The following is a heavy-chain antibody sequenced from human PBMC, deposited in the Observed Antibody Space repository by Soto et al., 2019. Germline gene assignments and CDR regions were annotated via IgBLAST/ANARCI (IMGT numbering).Heavy chain of an antibody. CDR3: ARDHFEYSGYDSHFDY. J-gene: IGHJ4*02. D-gene: IGHD5-12*01. V-gene: IGHV3-33*01. Sequence: GGSLRLSRAASGFTFSSYGMHWVRQAPGKGLEWVAVIWYDGSNKYYADSVKGRFTISRDNSKNTLYLQMNSLRAEDTAVYYCARDHFEYSGYDSHFDYWGQGTLVTVSS. CDR1: GFTFSSYG. CDR2: IWYDGSNK.